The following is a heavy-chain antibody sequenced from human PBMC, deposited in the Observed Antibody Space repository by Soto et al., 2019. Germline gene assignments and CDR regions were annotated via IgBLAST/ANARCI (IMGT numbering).Heavy chain of an antibody. CDR1: GFTFSSYA. J-gene: IGHJ4*02. CDR2: ISGSGGST. CDR3: AKDCGYSGYDCGGY. V-gene: IGHV3-23*01. D-gene: IGHD5-12*01. Sequence: GGSLRLSCAASGFTFSSYAMSWVRQAPGKGLEWVSAISGSGGSTYYADSGKGRFTISRDNSKNTLYLQMNSLRAEDTAVYYCAKDCGYSGYDCGGYWGQGTLVTVSS.